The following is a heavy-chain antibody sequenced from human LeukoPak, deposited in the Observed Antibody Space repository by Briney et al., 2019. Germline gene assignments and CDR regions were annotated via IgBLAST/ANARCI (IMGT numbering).Heavy chain of an antibody. CDR2: ISNDGGGT. J-gene: IGHJ6*03. CDR3: ARKGIGSSRYQNMDV. V-gene: IGHV3-23*01. D-gene: IGHD6-25*01. CDR1: GFIFNNYG. Sequence: GGSLRLSSAASGFIFNNYGLIWVRQAPGKGLEWVSAISNDGGGTNYADFVKGRFTISRDNSKNTLFLQMNSLRAEDTALYYCARKGIGSSRYQNMDVWGKGTTVTVSS.